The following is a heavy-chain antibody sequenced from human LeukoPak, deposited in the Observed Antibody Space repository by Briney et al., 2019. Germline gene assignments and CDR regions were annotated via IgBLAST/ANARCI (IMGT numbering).Heavy chain of an antibody. V-gene: IGHV3-7*01. Sequence: GGSRRLPCAASGFTFSSYWMSWVRQAPGKGLEWVANIKQDGSEKYYVDSVKGRFTISRDNAKNSLYLQMNSLRAEDTAVYYCAAMRWLQSYFDYWGQGTLVTVSS. CDR1: GFTFSSYW. CDR2: IKQDGSEK. CDR3: AAMRWLQSYFDY. D-gene: IGHD5-12*01. J-gene: IGHJ4*02.